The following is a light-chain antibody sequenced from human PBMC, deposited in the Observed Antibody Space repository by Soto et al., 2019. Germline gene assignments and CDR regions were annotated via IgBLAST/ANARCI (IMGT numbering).Light chain of an antibody. CDR1: DIGSRT. J-gene: IGLJ1*01. V-gene: IGLV3-21*02. Sequence: SYELTQLPSVSVAPGQTATITCGGNDIGSRTVHWYQQRPGQAPVVVAYDDGVRPSGIPERFSGSNSGNTATLTIRRVEGGNEDYSYCQMWNSSRLQHFFGPGTTLTVL. CDR3: QMWNSSRLQHF. CDR2: DDG.